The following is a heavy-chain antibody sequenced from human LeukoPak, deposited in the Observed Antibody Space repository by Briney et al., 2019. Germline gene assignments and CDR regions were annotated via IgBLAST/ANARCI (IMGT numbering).Heavy chain of an antibody. Sequence: EGCLIGSCWESGVSCRSVSMDGRRLTTGKRLEWVSYISSSSSTIYYADSVKGRFTISRDNAKNSLYLQMNSLRDEDTAVYYCARDLGARSPWGQGTLVTVSS. CDR2: ISSSSSTI. CDR1: GVSCRSVS. CDR3: ARDLGARSP. V-gene: IGHV3-48*02. D-gene: IGHD4-17*01. J-gene: IGHJ5*02.